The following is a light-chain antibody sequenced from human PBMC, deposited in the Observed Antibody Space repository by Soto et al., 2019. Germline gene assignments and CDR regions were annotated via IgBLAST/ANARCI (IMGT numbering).Light chain of an antibody. CDR1: QGVTTQ. J-gene: IGKJ1*01. V-gene: IGKV3-20*01. CDR2: GAS. Sequence: VFTLSPGTLSLPTGETATLSCRASQGVTTQLAWYQQKRGRAPRLIIHGASRRATGIPDRISGSGSGTDFTLTISRVEPEDVAVYYCQQYGGSTRTFGQGTKVDIK. CDR3: QQYGGSTRT.